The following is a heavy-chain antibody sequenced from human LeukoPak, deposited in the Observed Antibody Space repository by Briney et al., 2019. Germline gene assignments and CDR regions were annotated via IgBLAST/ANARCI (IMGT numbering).Heavy chain of an antibody. CDR1: GGSISSGSYY. V-gene: IGHV4-61*02. CDR3: ARDSFADVWSHYYMDV. CDR2: IYTSGST. J-gene: IGHJ6*03. D-gene: IGHD3-16*01. Sequence: PSQTLSLTCTVSGGSISSGSYYWSWIRQPAGKGLEWIGRIYTSGSTNYNPSLKSRVTISVDTSKNQFSLKLSSVTAADTAVYYCARDSFADVWSHYYMDVWGKGTTVTVSS.